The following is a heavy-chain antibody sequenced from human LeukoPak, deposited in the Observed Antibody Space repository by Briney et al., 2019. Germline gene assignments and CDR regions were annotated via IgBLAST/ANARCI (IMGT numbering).Heavy chain of an antibody. CDR3: TRVSYYGTQPPD. CDR2: IYYSGST. J-gene: IGHJ4*02. CDR1: GGSISSYY. Sequence: PSETLFLTCTVSGGSISSYYWNWVRQPPGKGLEWIGYIYYSGSTNYNPSLESRVTISVDTSNNQFSLSVSSVTAADTAVYYCTRVSYYGTQPPDWGQGTLVTVSS. V-gene: IGHV4-59*01. D-gene: IGHD3-10*01.